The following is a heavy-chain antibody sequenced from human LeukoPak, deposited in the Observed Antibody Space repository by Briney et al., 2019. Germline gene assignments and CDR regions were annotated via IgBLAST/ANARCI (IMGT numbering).Heavy chain of an antibody. J-gene: IGHJ4*02. CDR2: ISYGGSNK. CDR3: AKDIQWLRPHHLDY. Sequence: PGGSLRLSCAASGFTFSSYGMHRVRQAPGKGLEWVAVISYGGSNKYYADSVKGRFTISRDNSRNTLYLQMNSLRAEDTAVYYCAKDIQWLRPHHLDYWGQGTLVTVSS. D-gene: IGHD5-12*01. CDR1: GFTFSSYG. V-gene: IGHV3-30*18.